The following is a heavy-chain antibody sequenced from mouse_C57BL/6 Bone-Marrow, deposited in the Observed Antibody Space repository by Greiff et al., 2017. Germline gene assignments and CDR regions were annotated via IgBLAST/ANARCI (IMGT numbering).Heavy chain of an antibody. D-gene: IGHD1-1*01. V-gene: IGHV5-4*03. CDR3: GRGTTVVATNAMDY. Sequence: DVKLVESGGGLVKPGGSLKLSCAASGFTFSSYAMSWVRQTPEKRLEWVATISDGGSYTYYPDNVKGRFTISRDNAKNNLYLQMSHLKSEDTAMYYCGRGTTVVATNAMDYWGQGTSVTVSS. CDR2: ISDGGSYT. J-gene: IGHJ4*01. CDR1: GFTFSSYA.